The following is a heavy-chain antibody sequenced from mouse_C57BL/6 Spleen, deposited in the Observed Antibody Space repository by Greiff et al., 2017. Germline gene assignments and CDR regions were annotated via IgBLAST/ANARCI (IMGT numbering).Heavy chain of an antibody. Sequence: DVQLVESGGGLVKPGGSLKLSCAASGFTFSDYGMHWVRQAPEKGLEWVAYISSGSSTIYYADTVKGRFTISRDNAKSTLFLQMTSLRSEDTAMYYCARTVITTVPFAYWGQGTLVTVSA. CDR3: ARTVITTVPFAY. V-gene: IGHV5-17*01. D-gene: IGHD1-1*01. CDR2: ISSGSSTI. J-gene: IGHJ3*01. CDR1: GFTFSDYG.